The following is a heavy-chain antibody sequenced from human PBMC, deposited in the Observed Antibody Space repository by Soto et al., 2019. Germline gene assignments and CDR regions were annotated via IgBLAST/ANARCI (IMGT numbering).Heavy chain of an antibody. CDR1: GGSFSGYY. J-gene: IGHJ4*02. Sequence: SETLSLTCAVYGGSFSGYYWSWIRQPPGNGLEWIGEINHSASTNYNPYLKSRVTISVDTSKNQCSLKLSSVTAADTAVYYCARSRYNWNYRTLFDYWGQGTLVTVSS. D-gene: IGHD1-7*01. V-gene: IGHV4-34*01. CDR3: ARSRYNWNYRTLFDY. CDR2: INHSAST.